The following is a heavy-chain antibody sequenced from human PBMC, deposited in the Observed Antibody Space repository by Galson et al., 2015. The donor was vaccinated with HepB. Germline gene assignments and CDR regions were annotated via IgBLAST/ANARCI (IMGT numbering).Heavy chain of an antibody. D-gene: IGHD3-10*01. CDR2: IIPILGIA. CDR1: GGTFSSYT. J-gene: IGHJ4*02. CDR3: ARDNPYYYGSGSYYGNFDY. Sequence: SVKVSCKASGGTFSSYTISWVRQAPGQGLEWMGRIIPILGIANYAQKFQGRVTITADKSTSTAYMELSSLRSEDTAVYYCARDNPYYYGSGSYYGNFDYWGQGTLVTVSS. V-gene: IGHV1-69*04.